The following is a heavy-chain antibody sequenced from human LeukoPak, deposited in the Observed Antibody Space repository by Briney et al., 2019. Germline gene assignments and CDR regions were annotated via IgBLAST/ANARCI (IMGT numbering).Heavy chain of an antibody. CDR1: SWTSNHLN. V-gene: IGHV3-21*01. CDR3: AMWAATRKSGFYYHHMDV. CDR2: ITTGNSFL. D-gene: IGHD5-12*01. Sequence: PGGSLRLSSAASSWTSNHLNANLVSQAPGKGLEWVSSITTGNSFLYFADSVKGRFTISRDHANHSLYLQMNSLRADDTAVYYCAMWAATRKSGFYYHHMDVWGKGTTVTVSS. J-gene: IGHJ6*03.